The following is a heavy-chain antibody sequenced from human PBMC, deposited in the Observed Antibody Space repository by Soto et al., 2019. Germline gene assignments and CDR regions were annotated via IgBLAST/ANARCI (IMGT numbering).Heavy chain of an antibody. CDR2: IFYGGST. J-gene: IGHJ4*02. CDR3: AKNWNWGSLVH. Sequence: SETLSLTCTVSGDSIRTDSWRWIRQSPGKGMEWIGFIFYGGSTNYNPSRKSRVTISLDPPKNQFSLKLSSVSAADAAVYYCAKNWNWGSLVHWGQGTLVTVSS. V-gene: IGHV4-59*08. CDR1: GDSIRTDS. D-gene: IGHD7-27*01.